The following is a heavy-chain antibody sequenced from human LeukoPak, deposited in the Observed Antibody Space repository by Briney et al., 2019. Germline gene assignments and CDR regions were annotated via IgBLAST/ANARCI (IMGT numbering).Heavy chain of an antibody. D-gene: IGHD3-10*01. Sequence: GGSLRLSCAASGFTFSRHWMHWVRQAPGKGLVWVSRIGENGRNTNYADSVKGRFTISRDNAKSTLYLQMNSLRVEDTAVYYCARDIVIGSGTYLDWGQGTLVTVSS. J-gene: IGHJ4*02. CDR1: GFTFSRHW. CDR2: IGENGRNT. V-gene: IGHV3-74*01. CDR3: ARDIVIGSGTYLD.